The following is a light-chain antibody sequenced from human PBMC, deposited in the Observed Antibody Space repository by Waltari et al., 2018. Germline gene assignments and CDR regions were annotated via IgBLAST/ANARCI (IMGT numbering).Light chain of an antibody. Sequence: EIVLTQSPATLSLSPGERATLACRASQSVRSYLVWYQQKPGQAPRLLIYDASNRATGSPARFSGSGSGTDFTLTISSLEPEDFAVYYCQQRSDWPTFGGGTKVEIK. J-gene: IGKJ4*01. CDR1: QSVRSY. V-gene: IGKV3-11*01. CDR3: QQRSDWPT. CDR2: DAS.